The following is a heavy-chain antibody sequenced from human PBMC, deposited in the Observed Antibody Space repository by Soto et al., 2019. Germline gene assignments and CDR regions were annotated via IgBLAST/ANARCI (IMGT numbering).Heavy chain of an antibody. CDR2: IYSGGST. CDR1: GFTVSSNY. V-gene: IGHV3-66*01. CDR3: ARGYCSGGSCYFDY. D-gene: IGHD2-15*01. J-gene: IGHJ4*02. Sequence: PGGSLRLSCAASGFTVSSNYMSWVRQAPGKGLEWVSVIYSGGSTYYADSVKGRFTISRDNSKNTLYLQMNSLRAEDTAVYYCARGYCSGGSCYFDYWGQGTLVTVSS.